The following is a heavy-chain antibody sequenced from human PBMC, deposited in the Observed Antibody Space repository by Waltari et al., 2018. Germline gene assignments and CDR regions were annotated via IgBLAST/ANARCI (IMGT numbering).Heavy chain of an antibody. CDR2: IYHSGST. Sequence: QVQLQESGPGLVKPSETLSLTCTVSGYSISSGYYWGWIRQPPGKGLEWIGSIYHSGSTYYNPSLKGRVTISVDTSKNQFSLKLSSVTAADTAVYYCARADFWSGYGVDYWGQGTLVTVSS. CDR1: GYSISSGYY. CDR3: ARADFWSGYGVDY. J-gene: IGHJ4*02. V-gene: IGHV4-38-2*02. D-gene: IGHD3-3*01.